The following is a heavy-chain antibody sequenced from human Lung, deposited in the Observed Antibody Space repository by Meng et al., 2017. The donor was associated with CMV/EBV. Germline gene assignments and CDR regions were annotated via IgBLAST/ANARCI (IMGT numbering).Heavy chain of an antibody. Sequence: GESXKISCAASGFTVSSDYMSWVRQAPGKGLEWVSVIYSTGNTYYADSVKGRFTISRDNSKNTLYLQMNSLRAEDTAVYYCARGVAAALFDYGVQGTLVTVSS. CDR3: ARGVAAALFDY. CDR1: GFTVSSDY. V-gene: IGHV3-53*01. CDR2: IYSTGNT. J-gene: IGHJ4*02. D-gene: IGHD2-15*01.